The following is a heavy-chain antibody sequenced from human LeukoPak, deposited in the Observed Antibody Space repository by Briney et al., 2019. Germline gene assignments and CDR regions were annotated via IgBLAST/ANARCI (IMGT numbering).Heavy chain of an antibody. V-gene: IGHV1-69*04. Sequence: ASVKVSCKASGGTFSSYAISWVRQAPGQGLEWMGRIIPILGIANYAQKFQGRVTITADKSTSTAYMELSSLRSEDTAVYYRAGAYSGYDHFDYWGQGTLVTVSS. CDR1: GGTFSSYA. D-gene: IGHD5-12*01. J-gene: IGHJ4*02. CDR2: IIPILGIA. CDR3: AGAYSGYDHFDY.